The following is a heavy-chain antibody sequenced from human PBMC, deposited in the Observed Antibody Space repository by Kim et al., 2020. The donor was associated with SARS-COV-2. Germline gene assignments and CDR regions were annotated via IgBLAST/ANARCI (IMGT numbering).Heavy chain of an antibody. D-gene: IGHD3-10*01. V-gene: IGHV3-72*01. CDR1: GFTFSDHY. Sequence: GGSLRLSCAASGFTFSDHYMDWVRQAPGKGLEWVGRTRNKANSYTTEYAASVKGRFTISRDDSKNSMYLQMNSLKAEDTAVYYCARGRAGLLWFGELLYRTDYSDYGMDVWGQGTTVTVSS. CDR3: ARGRAGLLWFGELLYRTDYSDYGMDV. CDR2: TRNKANSYTT. J-gene: IGHJ6*02.